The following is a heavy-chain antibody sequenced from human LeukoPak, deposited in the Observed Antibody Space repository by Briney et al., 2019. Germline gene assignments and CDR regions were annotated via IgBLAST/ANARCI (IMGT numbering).Heavy chain of an antibody. CDR3: TTDYGFHVYYYYGMDV. Sequence: GGSLRLSCAASGFTFSSYAMSWVRQAPGKGLEWVGRIKSKTDGGTTDYAAPVKGRFTISRDDSKNTLYLQMNSLKTEDTAVYYCTTDYGFHVYYYYGMDVWGQGTTVTVSS. V-gene: IGHV3-15*01. CDR2: IKSKTDGGTT. CDR1: GFTFSSYA. J-gene: IGHJ6*02. D-gene: IGHD2-2*03.